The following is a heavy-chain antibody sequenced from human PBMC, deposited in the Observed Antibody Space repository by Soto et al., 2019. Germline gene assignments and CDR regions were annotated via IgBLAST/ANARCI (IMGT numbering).Heavy chain of an antibody. CDR2: INAGNGNT. Sequence: ASVKVSCKASGYTFTSYAMHWVRQAPGQRLEWMGWINAGNGNTKYSQKFQGRVTITRDTSASTAYMELSSLRSEDTAVYYCARGGYCSGGSCYVGSYYYYYMDVWGKGTTDTVSS. CDR1: GYTFTSYA. D-gene: IGHD2-15*01. V-gene: IGHV1-3*01. CDR3: ARGGYCSGGSCYVGSYYYYYMDV. J-gene: IGHJ6*03.